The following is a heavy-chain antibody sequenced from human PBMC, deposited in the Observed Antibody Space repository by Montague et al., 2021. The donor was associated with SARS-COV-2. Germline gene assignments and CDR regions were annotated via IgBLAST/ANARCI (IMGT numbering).Heavy chain of an antibody. V-gene: IGHV4-59*01. CDR1: GGSISSYY. J-gene: IGHJ4*02. CDR3: ARGFDY. CDR2: IYYSGST. Sequence: SETLSLTCTVSGGSISSYYWSWIRQPPGKGLEWIGYIYYSGSTNYNPSLKSRVTISVDTSKNQFSLKLSSVTAADTAVYYCARGFDYWGQGNLVTVSS.